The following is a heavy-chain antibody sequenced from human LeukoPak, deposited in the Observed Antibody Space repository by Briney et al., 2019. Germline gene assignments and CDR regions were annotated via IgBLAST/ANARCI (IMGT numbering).Heavy chain of an antibody. Sequence: PSDTLSLTCTVSGGSISSNNYYWGWIRQPPGKGLEWIGSIYYSGSTYYNPSLKSRVTISVDTSKNQFSLKLSSVTAADTAVYYCVRNGYQTTSDYWGQGTLVTVSS. CDR2: IYYSGST. CDR3: VRNGYQTTSDY. V-gene: IGHV4-39*07. D-gene: IGHD3-3*01. CDR1: GGSISSNNYY. J-gene: IGHJ4*02.